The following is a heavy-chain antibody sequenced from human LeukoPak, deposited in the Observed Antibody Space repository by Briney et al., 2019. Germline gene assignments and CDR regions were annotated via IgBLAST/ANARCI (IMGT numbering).Heavy chain of an antibody. J-gene: IGHJ5*02. D-gene: IGHD3-10*01. CDR1: GFTFSSYA. V-gene: IGHV3-30-3*01. CDR2: ISYDGSNK. CDR3: ARDQYGSGSPLFDP. Sequence: GGSLRLSCAASGFTFSSYAMTWVRQAPGKGLEWVAVISYDGSNKYYADSVKGRFTISRDNSKNTLYLQMNSLRAEDTAVYYCARDQYGSGSPLFDPWGQGTLVTVSS.